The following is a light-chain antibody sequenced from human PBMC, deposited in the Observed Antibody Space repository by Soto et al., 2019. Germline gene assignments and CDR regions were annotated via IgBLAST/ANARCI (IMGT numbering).Light chain of an antibody. CDR3: SSYTSSTTLV. CDR2: EVI. J-gene: IGLJ2*01. Sequence: QSALTQPASVSGSPGQSITISCTGTSSDVGGYNYVSWYQHHPGKAPKLVIYEVINRPSGVSHRFSGSKSGSTASLTISGLQAEDEADYYCSSYTSSTTLVFGGGTKLTVL. CDR1: SSDVGGYNY. V-gene: IGLV2-14*01.